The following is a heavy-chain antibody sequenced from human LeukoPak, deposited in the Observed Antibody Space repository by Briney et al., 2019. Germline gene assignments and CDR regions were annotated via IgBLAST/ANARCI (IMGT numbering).Heavy chain of an antibody. D-gene: IGHD5-18*01. J-gene: IGHJ5*02. CDR2: IYYSGST. V-gene: IGHV4-30-4*01. CDR1: GGSISSGDYY. Sequence: SETLSLTCTVSGGSISSGDYYWSWIRQPPGKGLEWIGYIYYSGSTYYNPSLKSRVTISVDTSKNQFSLKLSSVTAADTAVYYCARGGIQLWRSWFDPWGQGTLVTVSS. CDR3: ARGGIQLWRSWFDP.